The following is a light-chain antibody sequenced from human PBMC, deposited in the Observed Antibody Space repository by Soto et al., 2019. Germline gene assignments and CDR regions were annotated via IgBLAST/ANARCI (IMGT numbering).Light chain of an antibody. V-gene: IGLV2-8*01. CDR1: SSNVGGYDY. CDR2: DVN. Sequence: QSVLTQPPSASGSPGQSVTISCTGTSSNVGGYDYVSWYQQHPNKPPKLMIYDVNKRPSVVPDRFSGSKSGNTSSLTVAVLQAEDEADYYCSSYAGNNNYVFGTGTKLTVL. CDR3: SSYAGNNNYV. J-gene: IGLJ1*01.